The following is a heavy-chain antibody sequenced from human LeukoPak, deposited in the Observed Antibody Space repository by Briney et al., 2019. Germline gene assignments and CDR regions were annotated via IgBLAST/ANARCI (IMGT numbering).Heavy chain of an antibody. CDR1: GFTFSSYA. CDR2: ISGSGGST. V-gene: IGHV3-23*01. J-gene: IGHJ4*02. Sequence: PGGSLRLSCAASGFTFSSYAMSWVRQAPGKGLEWVSAISGSGGSTYYADSVKGRFTISRDNSKNTLYLQMNSLRAEDTAVYYCARGRRGSGMVRGVIQYFDYWGQGTLVTVSS. D-gene: IGHD3-10*01. CDR3: ARGRRGSGMVRGVIQYFDY.